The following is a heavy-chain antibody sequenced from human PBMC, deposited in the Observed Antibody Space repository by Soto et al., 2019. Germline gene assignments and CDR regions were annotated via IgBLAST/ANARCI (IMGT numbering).Heavy chain of an antibody. CDR2: TRNTANSHTT. Sequence: GGALHLSCAASGFIFSDHYMDCVRQAPGKGLEWVGRTRNTANSHTTEFAASVKGRFTISSDDSKNSLYLQMTSLKIEDTAVYYCARATTVTDYWGQGTLVTVSS. V-gene: IGHV3-72*01. CDR3: ARATTVTDY. CDR1: GFIFSDHY. D-gene: IGHD4-17*01. J-gene: IGHJ4*02.